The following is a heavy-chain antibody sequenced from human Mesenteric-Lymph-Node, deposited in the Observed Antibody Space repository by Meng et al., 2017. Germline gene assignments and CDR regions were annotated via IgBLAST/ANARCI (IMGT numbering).Heavy chain of an antibody. D-gene: IGHD3-10*01. CDR1: GDSVSNYF. Sequence: GSLRLSCTVSGDSVSNYFCTWIRQSPGKGLEWIGYMFYSGSTDYNPSLKSRVSISVDTTKNQFSLKLNSVTAADTAVYYCARASEGGYYFENWGQGIAVTVSS. CDR2: MFYSGST. V-gene: IGHV4-59*02. J-gene: IGHJ4*02. CDR3: ARASEGGYYFEN.